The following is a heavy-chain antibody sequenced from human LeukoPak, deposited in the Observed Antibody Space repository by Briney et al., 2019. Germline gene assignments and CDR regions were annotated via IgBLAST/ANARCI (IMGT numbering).Heavy chain of an antibody. CDR1: GFTFSSYS. CDR3: ANGFMEYYYDSSGYYHYYYYYYMDV. Sequence: GGSLRLSCAASGFTFSSYSMNWVRQAPEKGLEWVSSISSSSSYIYYADSVKGRFTISRDNAKNSLYLQMNSLRAEDTAVYYCANGFMEYYYDSSGYYHYYYYYYMDVWGKGTTVTISS. V-gene: IGHV3-21*04. D-gene: IGHD3-22*01. J-gene: IGHJ6*03. CDR2: ISSSSSYI.